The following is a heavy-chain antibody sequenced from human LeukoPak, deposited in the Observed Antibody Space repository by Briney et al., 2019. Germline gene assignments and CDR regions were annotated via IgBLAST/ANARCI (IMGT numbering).Heavy chain of an antibody. D-gene: IGHD4-17*01. J-gene: IGHJ6*02. CDR2: ISYYGSDK. CDR1: GFTFSSHG. CDR3: ASLWSGDYGTGYYYYGMDV. Sequence: PGGSLRLSCAASGFTFSSHGMHWVRQATGKGLEWMAVISYYGSDKYYGDSVKGRFTISRDNSKDTLYLQVNSLRAEDTAVYYCASLWSGDYGTGYYYYGMDVWGQGTTVTVSS. V-gene: IGHV3-33*05.